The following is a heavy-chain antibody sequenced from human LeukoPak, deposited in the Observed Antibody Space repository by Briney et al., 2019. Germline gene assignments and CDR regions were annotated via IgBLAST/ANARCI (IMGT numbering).Heavy chain of an antibody. D-gene: IGHD6-13*01. Sequence: PSETLSLTCAVYGGSFSGYYWSWIRQPPGKGLEWIGEINHSGSTNYNPSLKSRVTISVDTSKNQFSLKLSSVTAADTAVYYCARVGDYSSSRFDYWGQGTLITVSS. CDR1: GGSFSGYY. V-gene: IGHV4-34*01. J-gene: IGHJ4*02. CDR2: INHSGST. CDR3: ARVGDYSSSRFDY.